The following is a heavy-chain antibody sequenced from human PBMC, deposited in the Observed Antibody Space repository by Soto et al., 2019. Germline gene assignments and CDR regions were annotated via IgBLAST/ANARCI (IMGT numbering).Heavy chain of an antibody. CDR2: ISPHNAKT. Sequence: QAQLVQSGPEVKEPGASVKVSCKASGYTFSSRGIYWVRQAPGQGLEWMGWISPHNAKTHYAQSLQGRVTLTTDTSTSRAYMDLRSLRSDDTAVYYCVREAGDYDWYFDLWGRGTPVTVSS. J-gene: IGHJ2*01. CDR1: GYTFSSRG. CDR3: VREAGDYDWYFDL. V-gene: IGHV1-18*01. D-gene: IGHD4-17*01.